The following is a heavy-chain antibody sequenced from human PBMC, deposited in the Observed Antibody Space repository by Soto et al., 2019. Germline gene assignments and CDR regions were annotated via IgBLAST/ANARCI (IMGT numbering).Heavy chain of an antibody. V-gene: IGHV3-21*01. J-gene: IGHJ4*02. D-gene: IGHD2-15*01. CDR2: ISRSSSYL. Sequence: EVQLVESGGGLVKPGGSLRLSCTASGFTFSSYSMNWVRQAPGKGLEWVSSISRSSSYLYYADSVKGRFTISRDNAKNSLYLQMNSLRADDTAVYYCGAATGAYWGQGTLVTVSS. CDR1: GFTFSSYS. CDR3: GAATGAY.